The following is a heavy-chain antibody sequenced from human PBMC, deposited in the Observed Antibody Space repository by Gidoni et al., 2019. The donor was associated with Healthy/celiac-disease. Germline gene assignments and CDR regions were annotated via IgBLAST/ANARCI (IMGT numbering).Heavy chain of an antibody. Sequence: QVQLQQWGAGLLKPSETLSLTCAVYGGSFSGYYWSWIRQPPGTGLEWIGESNHSGSNNNNPSLKSRVTISVDTSKNQFSLKLSSVTAADTAVYYCASAPDIRNWFDPWGQGTLVTVSS. V-gene: IGHV4-34*01. CDR1: GGSFSGYY. CDR3: ASAPDIRNWFDP. J-gene: IGHJ5*02. CDR2: SNHSGSN.